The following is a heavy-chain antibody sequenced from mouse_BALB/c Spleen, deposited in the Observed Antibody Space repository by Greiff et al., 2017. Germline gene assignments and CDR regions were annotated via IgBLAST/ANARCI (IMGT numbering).Heavy chain of an antibody. CDR1: GFNIKDTY. V-gene: IGHV14-3*02. J-gene: IGHJ1*01. CDR2: IDPENGNT. CDR3: APYGNWYFDV. Sequence: VQLQQSGAELVKPGASVKLSCTASGFNIKDTYMHWVKQRPEQGLEWIGWIDPENGNTIYDPKFQGKASITADTSSNTAYLQLSSLTSEDTAVYYCAPYGNWYFDVWGAGTTVTVSS. D-gene: IGHD2-1*01.